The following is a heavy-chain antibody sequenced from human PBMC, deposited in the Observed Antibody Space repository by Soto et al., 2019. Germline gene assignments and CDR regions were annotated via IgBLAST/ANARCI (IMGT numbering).Heavy chain of an antibody. J-gene: IGHJ4*02. Sequence: ASVKVSCKASGGTLINFAISWVRQAPGEGLEWMGGIIPMFGTTNYAQKFQGRVTIIADKSTSTVYMDLGSLTSKDTAFYYCAREGGSYFDNWGQGTLVTVPQ. D-gene: IGHD1-26*01. CDR3: AREGGSYFDN. CDR1: GGTLINFA. CDR2: IIPMFGTT. V-gene: IGHV1-69*06.